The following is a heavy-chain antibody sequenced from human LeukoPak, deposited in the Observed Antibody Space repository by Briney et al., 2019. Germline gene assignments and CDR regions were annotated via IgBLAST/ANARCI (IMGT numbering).Heavy chain of an antibody. V-gene: IGHV3-15*01. CDR3: AKQLWWYAFDI. CDR1: GFTFSNAW. D-gene: IGHD2-21*01. J-gene: IGHJ3*02. Sequence: GGSLRLSCAASGFTFSNAWMSWVRQAPGKGLEWVGRIKSKTDGGTTDYAAPVKGRFTIASDNSKNTLYLQINSLRAEDTAVYYCAKQLWWYAFDIWGQGTMVTVSS. CDR2: IKSKTDGGTT.